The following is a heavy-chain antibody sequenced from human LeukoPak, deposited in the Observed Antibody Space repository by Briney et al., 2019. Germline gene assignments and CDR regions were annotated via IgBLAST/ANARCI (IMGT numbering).Heavy chain of an antibody. Sequence: SETLSLTCTVSGGSISTYYWNWIRQPPGKGLEWIGYIYYSGSTNYNPSLESRVTISVDTSKNQFSLKLSSVTAADTAVYYCARSINTYGHSYFDYWGQGTLVTVSS. CDR3: ARSINTYGHSYFDY. CDR1: GGSISTYY. J-gene: IGHJ4*02. D-gene: IGHD4-17*01. CDR2: IYYSGST. V-gene: IGHV4-59*01.